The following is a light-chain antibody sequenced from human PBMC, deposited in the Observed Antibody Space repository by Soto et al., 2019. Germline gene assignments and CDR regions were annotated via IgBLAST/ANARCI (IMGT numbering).Light chain of an antibody. Sequence: QSVLTQPPSVSAAPGQKVTISCSGSSSNIGNNYVSWYQQLPGTAPKLLIYDNNKRPSGIPDRFSGSKSGTSATLGITGXXTXXXADYYCGTWDSSLSAVVFGGGTKLTVL. V-gene: IGLV1-51*01. CDR3: GTWDSSLSAVV. CDR2: DNN. CDR1: SSNIGNNY. J-gene: IGLJ2*01.